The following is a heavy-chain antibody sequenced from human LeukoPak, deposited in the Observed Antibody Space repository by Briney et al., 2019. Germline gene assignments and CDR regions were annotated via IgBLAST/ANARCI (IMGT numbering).Heavy chain of an antibody. J-gene: IGHJ5*02. Sequence: GASLKVSCKASGGTFSSYAISWVRQAPGQGLEWMGGIIPIFGTANYAQKFQGRVTITTDESTSTAYMELSSLRSEDTAVYYCARYYFNWFDPWGQGTLVTVSS. CDR2: IIPIFGTA. D-gene: IGHD3-10*01. CDR3: ARYYFNWFDP. V-gene: IGHV1-69*05. CDR1: GGTFSSYA.